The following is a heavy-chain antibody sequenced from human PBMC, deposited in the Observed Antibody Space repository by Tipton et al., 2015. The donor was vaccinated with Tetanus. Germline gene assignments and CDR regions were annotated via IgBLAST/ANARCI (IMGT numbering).Heavy chain of an antibody. J-gene: IGHJ5*02. D-gene: IGHD2/OR15-2a*01. CDR3: ARHLYGYWFDP. Sequence: TLSLTCTVSGASISDKKYYWGWIRQAPGKGLEWIASIYFEGSTYYSPSLKSRLTVDVDTSQNLFSLRLTSATAADTAIYYCARHLYGYWFDPWGQGALVTVSS. CDR1: GASISDKKYY. CDR2: IYFEGST. V-gene: IGHV4-39*02.